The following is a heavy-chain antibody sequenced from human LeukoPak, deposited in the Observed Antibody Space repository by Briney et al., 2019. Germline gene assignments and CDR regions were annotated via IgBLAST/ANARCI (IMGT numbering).Heavy chain of an antibody. V-gene: IGHV4-34*01. CDR2: INHSGST. CDR3: AREGHSGYDSLDY. D-gene: IGHD5-12*01. Sequence: SETLSLTCTVYGGSFSGCYWIWLRQPPGKGLEWIGEINHSGSTNYNPSLKRQVTISVDTSYNQFSLKLNSVTAADTAVFYCAREGHSGYDSLDYWGQGTLVTVSS. CDR1: GGSFSGCY. J-gene: IGHJ4*02.